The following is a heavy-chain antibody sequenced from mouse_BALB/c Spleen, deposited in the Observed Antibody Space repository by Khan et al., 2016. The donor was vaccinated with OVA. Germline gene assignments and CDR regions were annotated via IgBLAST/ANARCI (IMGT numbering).Heavy chain of an antibody. CDR3: ARLGNS. V-gene: IGHV5-6*01. D-gene: IGHD2-1*01. J-gene: IGHJ3*01. CDR2: TTSGGSYT. CDR1: GFTFSSYG. Sequence: EMELVESGGDLVKPGGSLKLSCAASGFTFSSYGMSWVRQTPDKRLEWVATTTSGGSYTYYPDRVKGRFTISRDNAKNTLYLQMTSLKSEDTAMYYCARLGNSWGQGTLVTVSA.